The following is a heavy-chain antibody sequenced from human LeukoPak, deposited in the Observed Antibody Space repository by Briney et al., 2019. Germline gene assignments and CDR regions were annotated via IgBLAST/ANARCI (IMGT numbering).Heavy chain of an antibody. D-gene: IGHD6-19*01. Sequence: SETLSLTCTVSGGSIGSSSYYWGWIRQPPGKGLEWIGSIYYSGSTYYNPSLKSRVTISVDTSKNQFSLKLSSVTAADTAVYYCARHAYSSGWYYFDYWGQGTLVTVSS. CDR3: ARHAYSSGWYYFDY. V-gene: IGHV4-39*01. J-gene: IGHJ4*02. CDR2: IYYSGST. CDR1: GGSIGSSSYY.